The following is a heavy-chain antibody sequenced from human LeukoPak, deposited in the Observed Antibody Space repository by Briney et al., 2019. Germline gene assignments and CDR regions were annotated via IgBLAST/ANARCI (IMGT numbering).Heavy chain of an antibody. CDR3: ARGGDHPTFLFQYMDV. V-gene: IGHV3-30*04. CDR2: ISYHGRNK. J-gene: IGHJ6*03. D-gene: IGHD3-16*01. CDR1: GFTFSSSA. Sequence: GGSLRLSCAASGFTFSSSAMHWVRQAPGKGLEWVAVISYHGRNKYYADSVKGRFTISRDNAKNSLFLQMNSLRAEDTAVYYCARGGDHPTFLFQYMDVWGKGTTVTVSS.